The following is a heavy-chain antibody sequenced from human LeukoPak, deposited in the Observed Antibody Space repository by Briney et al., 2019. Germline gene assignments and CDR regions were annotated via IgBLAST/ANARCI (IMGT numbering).Heavy chain of an antibody. CDR3: ARTSDAGWYDDF. D-gene: IGHD6-19*01. CDR2: IYPRDSDT. V-gene: IGHV5-51*01. CDR1: GYTFSSHW. Sequence: GESLKISCKGSGYTFSSHWIAWVRQMPGKGLEWMGIIYPRDSDTTYSPSFQGHVTISVDKAINTAYLQWTSLKASDSAMYYCARTSDAGWYDDFWGQGTLVAVSS. J-gene: IGHJ4*02.